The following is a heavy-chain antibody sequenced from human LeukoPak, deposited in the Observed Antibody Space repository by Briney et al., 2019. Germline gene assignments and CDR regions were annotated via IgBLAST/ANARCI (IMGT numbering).Heavy chain of an antibody. V-gene: IGHV3-7*01. CDR3: ARLFRDVTTFDY. Sequence: PGGSLRLSCAASGFTFSDYYMSWIRQAPGRGLEWVASIKQDGSQKYYVDSVKGRFTISRDNVQNSLYLQMNSLRAEDTAVYYCARLFRDVTTFDYWGQGTLVTVSS. CDR1: GFTFSDYY. D-gene: IGHD1-1*01. J-gene: IGHJ4*02. CDR2: IKQDGSQK.